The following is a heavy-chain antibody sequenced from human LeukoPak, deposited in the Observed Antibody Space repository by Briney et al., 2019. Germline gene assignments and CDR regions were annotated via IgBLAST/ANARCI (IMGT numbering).Heavy chain of an antibody. CDR3: AKSPPWFRGEHYGLDV. Sequence: PGGSLRLSCVAEGFTVTTNGMNWVRQAPGKGLEWVSSISSRDTTTNYADSVKGRFTISRDGSRNTLYLQLSSLRAEDTAVYYCAKSPPWFRGEHYGLDVWGQGTTVTVSS. D-gene: IGHD2-21*01. CDR1: GFTVTTNG. V-gene: IGHV3-23*01. J-gene: IGHJ6*02. CDR2: ISSRDTTT.